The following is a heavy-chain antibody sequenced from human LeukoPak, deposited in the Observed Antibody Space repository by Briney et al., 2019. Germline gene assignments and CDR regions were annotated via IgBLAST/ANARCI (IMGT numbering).Heavy chain of an antibody. Sequence: SETLSLTCTVSGGSISSYYWSWIRQPPGKGLEWIGYIYYSGYTNYNPSLKSRVTISVDTSKNQFSLKLSSVTAADTAVYYCARTTMVRGTYYMDVWGKGTMVTISS. CDR2: IYYSGYT. CDR1: GGSISSYY. V-gene: IGHV4-59*01. J-gene: IGHJ6*03. D-gene: IGHD3-10*01. CDR3: ARTTMVRGTYYMDV.